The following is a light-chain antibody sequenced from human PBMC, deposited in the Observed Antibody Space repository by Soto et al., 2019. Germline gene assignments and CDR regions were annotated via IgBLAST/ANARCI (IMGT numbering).Light chain of an antibody. CDR2: KVS. CDR3: MQLSHFPWT. J-gene: IGKJ1*01. V-gene: IGKV2-24*01. Sequence: EIVMTQTPLSAPVTLGQSASISCRSSQSLVHSDRNTYLSWFHQRPGHPPRLLIYKVSKRFSGVPDRFGGSGSGTYFILKIDRVEADDVGLYYCMQLSHFPWTFGQGTKVEV. CDR1: QSLVHSDRNTY.